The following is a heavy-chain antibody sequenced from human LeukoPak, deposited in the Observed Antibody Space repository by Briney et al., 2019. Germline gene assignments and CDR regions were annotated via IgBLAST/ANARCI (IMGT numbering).Heavy chain of an antibody. D-gene: IGHD3-22*01. V-gene: IGHV4-38-2*02. Sequence: SETLSLTCTVSGYSISSGYYWGWIRQPPGKGLEWIGSIYHSGSTYYNPSLKSRVTISVDTSKNQFSLKLSSVTAADTAVYYCARAPSITMIVVHYFDYWGQGTLVTVSS. CDR2: IYHSGST. CDR3: ARAPSITMIVVHYFDY. CDR1: GYSISSGYY. J-gene: IGHJ4*02.